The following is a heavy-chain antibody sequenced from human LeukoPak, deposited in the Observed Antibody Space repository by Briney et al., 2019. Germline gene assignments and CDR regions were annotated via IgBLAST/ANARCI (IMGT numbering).Heavy chain of an antibody. Sequence: SETLSLTCTVSGGSISSSSYYWGWIRQPPGKGLEWIGSIYHSGSTYYNPSLKSRVTISVDTSKNQFSLKLSSVTAADTAVYYCASTGEVGATLLYWGQGTLVTVSS. CDR3: ASTGEVGATLLY. V-gene: IGHV4-39*07. CDR1: GGSISSSSYY. D-gene: IGHD1-26*01. J-gene: IGHJ4*02. CDR2: IYHSGST.